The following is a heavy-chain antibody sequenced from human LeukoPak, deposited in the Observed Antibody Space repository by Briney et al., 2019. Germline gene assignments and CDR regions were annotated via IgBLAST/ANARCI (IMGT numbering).Heavy chain of an antibody. CDR2: ISAYNGNT. J-gene: IGHJ5*02. V-gene: IGHV1-18*04. CDR1: GYTFTSYG. CDR3: ARELTIFSPDGFDP. Sequence: GASVKVSCKASGYTFTSYGISWVRQAPGQGLEWMGWISAYNGNTNYAQKLQGRVTMTTDTSTSTAYMGLRSLRSDDTAVYYCARELTIFSPDGFDPWGQGTLVTVSS. D-gene: IGHD3-9*01.